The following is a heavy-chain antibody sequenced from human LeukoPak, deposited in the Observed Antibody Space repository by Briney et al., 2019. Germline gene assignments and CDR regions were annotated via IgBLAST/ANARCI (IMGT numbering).Heavy chain of an antibody. CDR2: ISYDGSNK. CDR1: GFTLRRYA. CDR3: AREGKGQDFDY. Sequence: GRCLRLSHAASGFTLRRYAMQGARQARARGLEWGAVISYDGSNKYYAESVKGRFTISRDNCKKTLYLQMNSLRAEDTAVYYCAREGKGQDFDYWGQGTLVTVSS. D-gene: IGHD3-10*01. V-gene: IGHV3-30*04. J-gene: IGHJ4*02.